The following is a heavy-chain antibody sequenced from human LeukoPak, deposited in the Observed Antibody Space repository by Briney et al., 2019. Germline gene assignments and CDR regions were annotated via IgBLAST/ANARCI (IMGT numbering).Heavy chain of an antibody. J-gene: IGHJ4*02. V-gene: IGHV1-46*01. CDR2: INPSGGST. CDR3: AREGTQRTYDFWSSYYWPASVSFDY. Sequence: ASVKVSCKASGYTFTSYYMHWVRQAPGQGLEWMGIINPSGGSTSYAQKFQGRVTMTRDMSTSTVYMELSSLRSEDTAVYYCAREGTQRTYDFWSSYYWPASVSFDYWGQGTLVTVSS. D-gene: IGHD3-3*01. CDR1: GYTFTSYY.